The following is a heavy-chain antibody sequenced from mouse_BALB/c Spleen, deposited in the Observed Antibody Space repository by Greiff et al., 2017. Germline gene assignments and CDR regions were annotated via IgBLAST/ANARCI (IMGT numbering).Heavy chain of an antibody. CDR2: ISYDGSN. V-gene: IGHV3-6*02. CDR1: GYSITSGYY. Sequence: EVKLMESGPGLVKPSQSLSLTCSVTGYSITSGYYWNWIRQFPGNKLEWMGYISYDGSNNYNPSLKNRISITRDTSKNQFFLKLNSVTTEDTATYYCARPSTDGPAWFAYWGQGTLVTVSA. CDR3: ARPSTDGPAWFAY. J-gene: IGHJ3*01. D-gene: IGHD1-2*01.